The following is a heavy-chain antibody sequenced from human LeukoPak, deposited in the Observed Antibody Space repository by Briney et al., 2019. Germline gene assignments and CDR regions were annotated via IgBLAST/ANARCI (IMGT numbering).Heavy chain of an antibody. V-gene: IGHV4-59*01. J-gene: IGHJ6*03. Sequence: SETLSLTCTVSGGSISSYYRSWIRQPPGKGLEWIGYIYYSGSTNYNPSLKSRVTISVDTSKNQFSLKLSSVTAADTAMYYCARDDISGWYIPYYYYMEVWGKGTTVTVSS. D-gene: IGHD6-19*01. CDR2: IYYSGST. CDR3: ARDDISGWYIPYYYYMEV. CDR1: GGSISSYY.